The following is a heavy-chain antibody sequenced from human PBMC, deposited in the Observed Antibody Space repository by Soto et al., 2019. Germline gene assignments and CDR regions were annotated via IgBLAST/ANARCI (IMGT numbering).Heavy chain of an antibody. CDR3: VRDHNWSYDY. CDR2: IGPDGRGT. V-gene: IGHV3-74*01. D-gene: IGHD1-1*01. Sequence: EVQLVESGGGLAQPGGSVRLSCAASGFTFSSHWMHWVRQAPGKGLAWVSHIGPDGRGTRDADSVQGRFTISRDNARNTLYLQMNSLRDEDTAVYYCVRDHNWSYDYWAPGIVVTVSS. CDR1: GFTFSSHW. J-gene: IGHJ4*02.